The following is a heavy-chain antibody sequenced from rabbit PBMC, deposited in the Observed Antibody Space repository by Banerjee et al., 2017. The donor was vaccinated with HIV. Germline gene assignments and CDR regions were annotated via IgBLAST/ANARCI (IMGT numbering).Heavy chain of an antibody. CDR3: ARAYASTSGYYSGYYFDL. J-gene: IGHJ4*01. CDR2: IYPDYGIT. D-gene: IGHD1-1*01. Sequence: QEQVEESGGGLVKHGGTLTLSCTASGIDTSSYAISWVRQTPGKGLEWIAFIYPDYGITDYASCVNGRFTISLDNAPNTVALQMTSLTAADTATYFCARAYASTSGYYSGYYFDLWGQGTLVTVS. CDR1: GIDTSSYA. V-gene: IGHV1S47*01.